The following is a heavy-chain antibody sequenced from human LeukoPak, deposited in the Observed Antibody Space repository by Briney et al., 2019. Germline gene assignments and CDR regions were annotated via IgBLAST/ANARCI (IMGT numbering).Heavy chain of an antibody. D-gene: IGHD4-17*01. CDR3: ARHLATVTASRQYCYYGMDV. V-gene: IGHV5-51*01. CDR2: IYPVDSDI. Sequence: GESLKISCKASGFSFTFTKNWIGRVRQVPGKGLEWMGIIYPVDSDIRYNPSFQGQVTISVDKSISTTYLQWSSLKASDTAIYYCARHLATVTASRQYCYYGMDVWGQGTTVTVSS. J-gene: IGHJ6*02. CDR1: GFSFTFTKNW.